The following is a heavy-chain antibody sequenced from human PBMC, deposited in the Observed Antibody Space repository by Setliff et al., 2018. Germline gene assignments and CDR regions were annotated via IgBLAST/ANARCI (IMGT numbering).Heavy chain of an antibody. Sequence: PSETLSLTCSAYGGTFSDYYWTWIRQSPGKGLEWIGEINHSGTTNYNPSLKSRVTISVDTSKNQFSLKLSSVTAADTAVYYCARDRVVVLAGRRGFYFDYWGQGTLVTVSS. D-gene: IGHD2-15*01. CDR3: ARDRVVVLAGRRGFYFDY. J-gene: IGHJ4*02. CDR1: GGTFSDYY. V-gene: IGHV4-34*01. CDR2: INHSGTT.